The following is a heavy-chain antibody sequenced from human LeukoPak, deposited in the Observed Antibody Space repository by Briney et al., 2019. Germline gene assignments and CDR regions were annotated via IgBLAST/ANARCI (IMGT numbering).Heavy chain of an antibody. CDR1: SGSLSGLS. J-gene: IGHJ4*02. CDR2: INHSGNT. Sequence: SETLSLTCAVYSGSLSGLSWNWIRQPPGKGMEWIGEINHSGNTNYNPSLKSRLTISADTSKNQFSLKLSSVTAADTAFYYCARVPGRPADVFDHWGQGTLVTVSS. D-gene: IGHD2-2*01. V-gene: IGHV4-34*01. CDR3: ARVPGRPADVFDH.